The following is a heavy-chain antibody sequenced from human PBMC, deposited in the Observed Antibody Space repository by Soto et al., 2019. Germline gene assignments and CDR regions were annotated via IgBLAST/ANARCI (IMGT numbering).Heavy chain of an antibody. CDR1: GYTFTSYG. CDR2: ISAYNGNT. CDR3: ARDSEDSSSWYHNWFDP. V-gene: IGHV1-18*01. D-gene: IGHD6-13*01. J-gene: IGHJ5*02. Sequence: QVPLVQSGAEVKKPGASVKVSCKASGYTFTSYGISWVRQAPGQGLEWMGWISAYNGNTNYAQKLQGRVTMTTDTSTSTAYMELRSLRSDDTAVYYCARDSEDSSSWYHNWFDPWGQGTLVTVSS.